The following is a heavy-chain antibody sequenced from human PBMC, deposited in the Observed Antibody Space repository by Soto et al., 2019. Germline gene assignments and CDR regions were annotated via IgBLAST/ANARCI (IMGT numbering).Heavy chain of an antibody. D-gene: IGHD2-2*01. Sequence: PSETLSLTCSVSGGSISSGDYYWSWIRQPPGKGLEWIGYIYYSGSTYYNPSLKSRVTISVDTSKNQFSLRLSSVTAADTAVYYCAREFSTSYNWFDPWGQGTLVTVSS. V-gene: IGHV4-30-4*01. CDR3: AREFSTSYNWFDP. CDR1: GGSISSGDYY. J-gene: IGHJ5*02. CDR2: IYYSGST.